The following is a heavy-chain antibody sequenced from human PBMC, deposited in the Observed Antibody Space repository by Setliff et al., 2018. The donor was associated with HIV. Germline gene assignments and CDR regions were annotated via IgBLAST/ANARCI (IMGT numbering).Heavy chain of an antibody. Sequence: SETLSLTCTVSGGSISSGSYYWSWIRQPAGKGLEWIGRIYTSGNINYNPSLKSRVTISVDTSKNQFSLKLSSVTAADTAVYYCARQESYGNGGLYYFDYWGQGTLVTVSS. CDR1: GGSISSGSYY. V-gene: IGHV4-61*02. CDR2: IYTSGNI. CDR3: ARQESYGNGGLYYFDY. D-gene: IGHD2-8*02. J-gene: IGHJ4*02.